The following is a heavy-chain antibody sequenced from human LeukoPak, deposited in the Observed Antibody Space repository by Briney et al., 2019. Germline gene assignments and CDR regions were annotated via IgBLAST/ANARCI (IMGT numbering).Heavy chain of an antibody. D-gene: IGHD3-22*01. CDR3: ARVMRGADSSGYYGYYFDY. CDR2: IYYSGST. CDR1: GGSFSGYY. Sequence: PSETLSLTCAVYGGSFSGYYWRWIRQPPGKGLEWIGYIYYSGSTNDSPSLKSRVTISVDTSKSQFSLKLNSMTAADTAVYYCARVMRGADSSGYYGYYFDYWGQGTLVTVSS. V-gene: IGHV4-59*01. J-gene: IGHJ4*02.